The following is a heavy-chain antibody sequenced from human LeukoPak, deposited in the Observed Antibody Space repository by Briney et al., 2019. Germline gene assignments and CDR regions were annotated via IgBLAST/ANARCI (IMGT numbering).Heavy chain of an antibody. CDR3: ARHGHCTNGVCYSNYYYHMDV. Sequence: GESLKISCKGSGYSFASSWIGWVRQMPGKGLEWMGIIYPDDSDTRYSPSFEGQITISVDKSNSTAYLQWSSLKASDTAVYYCARHGHCTNGVCYSNYYYHMDVWGKGTTVTVSS. CDR1: GYSFASSW. J-gene: IGHJ6*03. V-gene: IGHV5-51*01. CDR2: IYPDDSDT. D-gene: IGHD2-8*01.